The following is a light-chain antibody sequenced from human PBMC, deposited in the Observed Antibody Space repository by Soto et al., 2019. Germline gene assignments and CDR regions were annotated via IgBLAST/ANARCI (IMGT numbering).Light chain of an antibody. V-gene: IGKV3D-20*02. Sequence: EIVLTQSPGTLSLSPGERATLSFRASQSVSSNYLAWYQQKPGQAPRLVIYAASTRATGIPARFSGSGSGTDFTLTISSLEPEDFAVYYCQQRSSGPLPFGPGTKVDNK. CDR1: QSVSSNY. CDR2: AAS. J-gene: IGKJ3*01. CDR3: QQRSSGPLP.